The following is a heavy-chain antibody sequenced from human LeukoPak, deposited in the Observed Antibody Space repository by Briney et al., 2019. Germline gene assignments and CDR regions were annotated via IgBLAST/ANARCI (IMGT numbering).Heavy chain of an antibody. Sequence: ASVKVSRKPPGYSFTSYDINWVRESTGQGLEWMGWMSPKSGHTGYAQNFQGRVTMTRNTSISTAYMELSSLRSEDTAVYYCVGGAPNWGFDYWGQGTLVTVSS. V-gene: IGHV1-8*01. CDR3: VGGAPNWGFDY. J-gene: IGHJ4*02. D-gene: IGHD7-27*01. CDR1: GYSFTSYD. CDR2: MSPKSGHT.